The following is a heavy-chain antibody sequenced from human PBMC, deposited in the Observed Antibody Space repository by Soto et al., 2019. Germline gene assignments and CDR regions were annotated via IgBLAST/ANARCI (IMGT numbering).Heavy chain of an antibody. CDR3: ARRYGGNFDY. CDR1: GGSISSYY. CDR2: IYYSGST. J-gene: IGHJ4*02. D-gene: IGHD1-26*01. Sequence: PSETLSLTCTVSGGSISSYYWSWIRQPPGKGLEWIGYIYYSGSTNYNPSLKSRDTKSVDTSKNQLSLKQSTVTDADTAVYYCARRYGGNFDYWGQGTLVTVSS. V-gene: IGHV4-59*01.